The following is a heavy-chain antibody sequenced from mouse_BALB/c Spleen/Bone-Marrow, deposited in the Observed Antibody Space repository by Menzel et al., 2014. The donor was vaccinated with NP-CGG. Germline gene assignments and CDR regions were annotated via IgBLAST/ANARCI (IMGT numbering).Heavy chain of an antibody. J-gene: IGHJ2*01. CDR1: GYSITSGYY. CDR3: AREGPYFDY. Sequence: EVKLMESGPGLVKPSQSLSLTCSVTGYSITSGYYWNWIRQLPGNKLAWMGYISYDGSNNYNPSLKNRISITRDTSKNQFFLKVNTVTTEDTATYYCAREGPYFDYWGQGTTLTVSS. CDR2: ISYDGSN. V-gene: IGHV3-6*02.